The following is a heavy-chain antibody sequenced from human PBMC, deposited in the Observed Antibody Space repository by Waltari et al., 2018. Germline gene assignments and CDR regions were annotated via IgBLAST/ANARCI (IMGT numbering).Heavy chain of an antibody. Sequence: QVQLQQWGAGLLKPSETLSLTCAVYGGSFSGYYWSWIRQPPGEGLEWIGEINHSGSTNYNPSLKSRVTISVDTSKNQFSLKLSSVTAADTAVYYCARGGPRRYYDSSGFFDYWGQGTLVTVSS. J-gene: IGHJ4*02. CDR3: ARGGPRRYYDSSGFFDY. V-gene: IGHV4-34*01. D-gene: IGHD3-22*01. CDR1: GGSFSGYY. CDR2: INHSGST.